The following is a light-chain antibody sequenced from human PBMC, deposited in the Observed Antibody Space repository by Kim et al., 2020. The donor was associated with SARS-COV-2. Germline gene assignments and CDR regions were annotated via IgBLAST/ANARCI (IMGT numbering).Light chain of an antibody. J-gene: IGKJ2*01. Sequence: EIVMTQSPATLSVSPGERATLSCTASQSVDTDLAWYQQRPGQAPSLLIYSASTRATDTPARFSGSGSGTEFTLTISSLQSEDFAIYYCQQYNHWPPYTFGQGTKLEIK. V-gene: IGKV3-15*01. CDR3: QQYNHWPPYT. CDR2: SAS. CDR1: QSVDTD.